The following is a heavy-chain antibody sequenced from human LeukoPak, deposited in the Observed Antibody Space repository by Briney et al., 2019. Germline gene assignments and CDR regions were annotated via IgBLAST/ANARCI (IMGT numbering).Heavy chain of an antibody. D-gene: IGHD6-13*01. V-gene: IGHV4-59*01. CDR1: GGSISSYL. CDR2: IYYSGST. CDR3: ARLRTAAVDY. Sequence: SETLSLTCTVSGGSISSYLWSWIRQPPGKGLEWIGYIYYSGSTNYNPSLKSRVTISVDTSKNQFSLKLSSVTAADTAVYYCARLRTAAVDYWGQRTLVTVSS. J-gene: IGHJ4*02.